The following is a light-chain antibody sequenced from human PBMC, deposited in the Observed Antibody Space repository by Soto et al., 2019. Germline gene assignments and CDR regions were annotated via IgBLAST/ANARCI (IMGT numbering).Light chain of an antibody. CDR3: NAYTGSSTVA. V-gene: IGLV2-14*01. CDR1: SSDVGGYNY. CDR2: DVT. Sequence: QSALTQPASVSGSPGQSITISCTGTSSDVGGYNYVSWYQQHPGKAPKLIIFDVTNRPSGVSNRFSGSKSGNTASLTISGLQEEDEADYYCNAYTGSSTVAFGGGTKVTVL. J-gene: IGLJ2*01.